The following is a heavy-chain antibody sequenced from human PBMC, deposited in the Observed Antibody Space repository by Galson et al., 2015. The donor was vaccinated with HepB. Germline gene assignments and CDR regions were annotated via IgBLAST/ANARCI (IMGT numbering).Heavy chain of an antibody. V-gene: IGHV5-10-1*01. CDR2: IDPSDSDV. CDR1: RYSFTSNW. Sequence: QSGAEVKKPGESLRISCKASRYSFTSNWISWVRQVPGKGLEWMGRIDPSDSDVKISPSFQGHITIFVDKSTTTAYLQWNSLKASDSAIYYCARHYGTYDLDFWIYDFWGQGTLVTVSS. J-gene: IGHJ4*02. D-gene: IGHD3-3*01. CDR3: ARHYGTYDLDFWIYDF.